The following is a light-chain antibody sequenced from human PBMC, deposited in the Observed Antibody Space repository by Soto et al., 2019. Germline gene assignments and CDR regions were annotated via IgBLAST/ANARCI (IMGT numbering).Light chain of an antibody. V-gene: IGLV2-14*01. CDR2: DVT. J-gene: IGLJ3*02. CDR1: RSDVGGYNY. Sequence: QSALTQPASVSGSPGQSITISCTGTRSDVGGYNYVSWYQQHPGEAPKLLIYDVTVRPSGVSNRFSGSKSGNTASLTISGLQAEDEADYYCSSYTSSNTLVIGGGTKVTVL. CDR3: SSYTSSNTLV.